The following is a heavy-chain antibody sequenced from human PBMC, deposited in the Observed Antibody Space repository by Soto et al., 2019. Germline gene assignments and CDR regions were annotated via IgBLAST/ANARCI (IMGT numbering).Heavy chain of an antibody. D-gene: IGHD2-8*01. Sequence: SETLSLTCTVSGAYISSGSHYWGWVRQSPEKGLEWIGSVYHTGTTYYNPSLKSRVTISVDTSQKQFSLTVKSVTAADTAMYYCVRPTNNGFDICGQGKMVT. V-gene: IGHV4-39*01. CDR2: VYHTGTT. J-gene: IGHJ3*02. CDR3: VRPTNNGFDI. CDR1: GAYISSGSHY.